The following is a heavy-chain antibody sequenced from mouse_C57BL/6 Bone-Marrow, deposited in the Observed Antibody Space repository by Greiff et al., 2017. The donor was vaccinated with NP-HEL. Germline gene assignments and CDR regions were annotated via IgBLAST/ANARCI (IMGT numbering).Heavy chain of an antibody. J-gene: IGHJ3*01. CDR2: ISSGGDYI. Sequence: EVKLEESGEGLVKPGGSLKLSCAASGFTFSSYAMSWVRQTPEKRLEWVAYISSGGDYIYYADTVKGRFTISRDNARNTLYLQMSSLKSEDTAMYYCTRDQGGYRFAYWGQGTLVTVSA. D-gene: IGHD2-2*01. CDR1: GFTFSSYA. V-gene: IGHV5-9-1*02. CDR3: TRDQGGYRFAY.